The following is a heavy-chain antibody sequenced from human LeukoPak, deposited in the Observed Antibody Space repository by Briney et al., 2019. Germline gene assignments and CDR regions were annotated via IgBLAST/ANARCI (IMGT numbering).Heavy chain of an antibody. CDR3: ARDRQWELSSYFDY. CDR1: GFTFSSYA. J-gene: IGHJ4*02. Sequence: QSGGSLRLSRAASGFTFSSYAMHWVRQAPGKGLEGVAVISYDGSNKYYADSVKGRFTISRDNSKNTLYLQMNSLRAEDTAVYYCARDRQWELSSYFDYWGQGTLVTVSS. CDR2: ISYDGSNK. V-gene: IGHV3-30-3*01. D-gene: IGHD1-26*01.